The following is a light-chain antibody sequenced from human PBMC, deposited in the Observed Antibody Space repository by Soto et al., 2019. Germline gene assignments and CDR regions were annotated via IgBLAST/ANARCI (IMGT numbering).Light chain of an antibody. CDR2: DAS. J-gene: IGKJ4*01. V-gene: IGKV1-33*01. Sequence: DIQMTRSPSSLSASLGDRVTIICRTSQIIGSYLNWYQQKPGKAPKLLIYDASNLETGVPSRFSGSGSGTDFTFTISSLQPEDIATYYCQQYDNLPLTFGGGTKV. CDR1: QIIGSY. CDR3: QQYDNLPLT.